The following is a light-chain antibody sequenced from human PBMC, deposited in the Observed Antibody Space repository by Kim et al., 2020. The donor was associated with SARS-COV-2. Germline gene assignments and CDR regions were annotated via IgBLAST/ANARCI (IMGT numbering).Light chain of an antibody. Sequence: VSPGERATLSCRASQSVGSKLAWYQQKPGQAPRLLMYGASTRATGIPARFSGSGSGTEFTLTITSLQSEDFAVYYCQQYHKWPPLTFGGGTKLEI. V-gene: IGKV3-15*01. J-gene: IGKJ4*01. CDR1: QSVGSK. CDR3: QQYHKWPPLT. CDR2: GAS.